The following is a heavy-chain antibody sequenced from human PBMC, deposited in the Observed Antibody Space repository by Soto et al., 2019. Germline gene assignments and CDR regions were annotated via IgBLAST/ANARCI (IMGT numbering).Heavy chain of an antibody. CDR2: ISSTTNYI. V-gene: IGHV3-21*01. J-gene: IGHJ4*02. Sequence: GGSLRLSCAASGFTFTRYSMNWVRQAPGKGLEWVSSISSTTNYIYYGDSMKGRFTISRDNSKNTLYLQMNSLRAEDTAVYYCARDAGYDSSGYKWSWFDYWGQGTLVTVSS. D-gene: IGHD3-22*01. CDR3: ARDAGYDSSGYKWSWFDY. CDR1: GFTFTRYS.